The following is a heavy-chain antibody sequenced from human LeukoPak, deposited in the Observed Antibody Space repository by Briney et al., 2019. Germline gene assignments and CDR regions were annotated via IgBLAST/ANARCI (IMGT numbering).Heavy chain of an antibody. CDR3: ARSGDSCSSPSCYPDL. J-gene: IGHJ2*01. D-gene: IGHD2-2*01. CDR1: GYTFISYD. Sequence: GASVKVSCKASGYTFISYDINWVRQATGQGLEWMGWMNPNSGNTGYAQKFQGRVTMTRNTSISTAYMELSSLRSEDTAVYYCARSGDSCSSPSCYPDLWGRGTLVTVSS. CDR2: MNPNSGNT. V-gene: IGHV1-8*01.